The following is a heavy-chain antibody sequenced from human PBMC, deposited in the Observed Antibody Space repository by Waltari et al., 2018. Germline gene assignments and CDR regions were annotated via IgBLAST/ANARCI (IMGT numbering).Heavy chain of an antibody. CDR3: ARDSNFDWFSPSFDF. CDR2: IKQDGHEK. V-gene: IGHV3-7*01. Sequence: EVQLVESGGGLVPPGGSIRLSCSASGSTFSSHWMTWVRQAPGKGLEWVASIKQDGHEKYYVASVQGRFTISRDNVKNSLYLQMNALRTDDTAVYYCARDSNFDWFSPSFDFWGQGNLVTVSS. CDR1: GSTFSSHW. J-gene: IGHJ4*02. D-gene: IGHD3-9*01.